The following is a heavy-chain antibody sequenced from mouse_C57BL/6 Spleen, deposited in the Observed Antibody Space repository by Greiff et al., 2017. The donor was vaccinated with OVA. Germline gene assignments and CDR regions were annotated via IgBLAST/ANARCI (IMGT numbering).Heavy chain of an antibody. CDR3: AREGLYDGYGNAMDY. CDR2: INPYNGGT. Sequence: VQLKESGPVLVKPGASVKMSCKASGYTFTDYYMNWVKQSHGKSLEWIGVINPYNGGTSYNQKFKGKATLTVDKSSSTAYMELNSLTSEDSAVYYCAREGLYDGYGNAMDYWGQGTSVTVSS. V-gene: IGHV1-19*01. D-gene: IGHD2-2*01. CDR1: GYTFTDYY. J-gene: IGHJ4*01.